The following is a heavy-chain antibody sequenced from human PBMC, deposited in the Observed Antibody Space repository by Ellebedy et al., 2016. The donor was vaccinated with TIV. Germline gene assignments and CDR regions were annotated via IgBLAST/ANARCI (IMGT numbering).Heavy chain of an antibody. V-gene: IGHV3-23*01. Sequence: PGGSLRLSCAASGFTFGCCAMSWVRKAPGKGLEWVSVISNGGDTTYADTVKGRFTISSDKSKNTLYLQINSLRADDTAMYYCAKLGGVLSLYADYWGLGTLVTVSP. D-gene: IGHD2-8*01. CDR3: AKLGGVLSLYADY. CDR1: GFTFGCCA. CDR2: ISNGGDT. J-gene: IGHJ4*02.